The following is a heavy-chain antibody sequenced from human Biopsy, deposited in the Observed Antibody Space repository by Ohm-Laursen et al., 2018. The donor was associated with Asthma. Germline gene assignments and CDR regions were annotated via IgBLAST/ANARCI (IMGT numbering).Heavy chain of an antibody. CDR3: ARQSGQDYGDSSGFDI. CDR1: GFTLSSYA. V-gene: IGHV3-30-3*01. CDR2: VSSDGHNK. D-gene: IGHD3-22*01. J-gene: IGHJ3*02. Sequence: SLRLSCTDSGFTLSSYALHWVRQGPGKGLEWVALVSSDGHNKYYEDSVKGRFTISRDNSRNRLYLQINRLTVEDSAVYFCARQSGQDYGDSSGFDIWGQGTKVAVSS.